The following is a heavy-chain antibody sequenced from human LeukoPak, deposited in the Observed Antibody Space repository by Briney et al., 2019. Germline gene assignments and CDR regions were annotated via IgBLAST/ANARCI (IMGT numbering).Heavy chain of an antibody. J-gene: IGHJ4*02. CDR2: ISYDGSNK. D-gene: IGHD6-19*01. CDR1: GFTFSSYG. CDR3: ASIAVAGTVFDY. Sequence: GRSLRLSCAASGFTFSSYGMHWVRQAPGKGLEWVAVISYDGSNKYYADSVKGRFTISRDNSKNTLYLQMNSPRAEDTAVYYCASIAVAGTVFDYWGQGTLVTVSS. V-gene: IGHV3-30*03.